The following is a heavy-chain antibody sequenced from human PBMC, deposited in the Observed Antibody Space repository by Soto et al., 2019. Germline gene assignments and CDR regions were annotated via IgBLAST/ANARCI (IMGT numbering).Heavy chain of an antibody. Sequence: GGSLRLSCAASGFTFSSYWMHWVRQAPGKGLVWVSRINSDGSSTSYADSVKGRFTISRDNAKNTLYLQMNSLRAEDTAVYYCARVVGLSGYYYYYYGMDVWGQGTTVTVSS. CDR3: ARVVGLSGYYYYYYGMDV. J-gene: IGHJ6*02. V-gene: IGHV3-74*01. CDR2: INSDGSST. D-gene: IGHD3-22*01. CDR1: GFTFSSYW.